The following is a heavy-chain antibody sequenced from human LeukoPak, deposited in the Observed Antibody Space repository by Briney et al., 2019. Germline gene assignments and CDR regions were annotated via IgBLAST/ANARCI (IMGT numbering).Heavy chain of an antibody. Sequence: ASVKISCKASGYTFTGYYMHWVRQAPGQGLEWMGWINPNSGGTNYAQKFQGRVTMTRDTSISTAYMELSRLRSDDTAVYYCARNEHKYYDFWSGPTNNWFDPWGQGTLVTVSS. CDR2: INPNSGGT. CDR3: ARNEHKYYDFWSGPTNNWFDP. D-gene: IGHD3-3*01. J-gene: IGHJ5*02. V-gene: IGHV1-2*02. CDR1: GYTFTGYY.